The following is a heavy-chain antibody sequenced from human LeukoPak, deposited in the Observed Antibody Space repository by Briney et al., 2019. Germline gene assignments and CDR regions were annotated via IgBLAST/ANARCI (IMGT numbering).Heavy chain of an antibody. Sequence: PGGSLRLSCAASGFTFSSYEMKWVRQAPGKGLEWVSSISTSSSYIYYADSVKGRFTISRDNARNSLYLQMNTLRAEDTAVYSCARGADGVSSNSRGWFDPWGQGTLVTVSS. V-gene: IGHV3-21*01. CDR3: ARGADGVSSNSRGWFDP. CDR2: ISTSSSYI. D-gene: IGHD2-15*01. J-gene: IGHJ5*02. CDR1: GFTFSSYE.